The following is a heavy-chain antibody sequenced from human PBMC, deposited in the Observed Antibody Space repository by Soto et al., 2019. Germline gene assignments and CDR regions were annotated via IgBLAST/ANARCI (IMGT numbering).Heavy chain of an antibody. V-gene: IGHV3-11*01. Sequence: GGSLRLSCAASGFSLSDYYMTWIRQAPGKGLQWLSYIGSSGATIYYADSLTGRFTISRDTAKNSLYLQMNSPRADDTAVYYCARGDYDYYGMDVWGQGTTVTVSS. CDR2: IGSSGATI. CDR1: GFSLSDYY. J-gene: IGHJ6*02. CDR3: ARGDYDYYGMDV.